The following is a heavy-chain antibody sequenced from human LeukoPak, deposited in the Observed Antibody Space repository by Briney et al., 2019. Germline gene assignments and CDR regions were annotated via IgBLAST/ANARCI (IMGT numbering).Heavy chain of an antibody. J-gene: IGHJ4*02. D-gene: IGHD6-19*01. CDR3: ARDLQQWLSFFDY. CDR1: GFTFSSYA. CDR2: IADDGSNK. V-gene: IGHV3-30*04. Sequence: GGSLRLSCAASGFTFSSYAMHWVRQAPGKGLKWVAVIADDGSNKYYADSVKGRFTISRDNSKNTLYLQMNSLRAEDTAVYYCARDLQQWLSFFDYWGQGTLVTVSS.